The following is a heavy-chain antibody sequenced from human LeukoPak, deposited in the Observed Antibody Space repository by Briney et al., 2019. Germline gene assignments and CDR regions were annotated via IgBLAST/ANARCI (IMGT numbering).Heavy chain of an antibody. D-gene: IGHD1-26*01. CDR1: GYTFTGYY. Sequence: ASVKVSCQASGYTFTGYYMHWVRQAPGQGLEWMGWIGAYNGNTNYAQKLQGRVTMTTDTSMSTAYMERRSLRSDDTAVYYCARDGGSYFRFDYWGQGTLVTVSS. CDR3: ARDGGSYFRFDY. CDR2: IGAYNGNT. V-gene: IGHV1-18*04. J-gene: IGHJ4*02.